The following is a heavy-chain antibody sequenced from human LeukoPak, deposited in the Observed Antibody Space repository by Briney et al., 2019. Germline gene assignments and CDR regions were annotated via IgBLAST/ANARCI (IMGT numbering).Heavy chain of an antibody. CDR3: ATMHPYYDGRGYSFQ. D-gene: IGHD3-22*01. J-gene: IGHJ4*02. CDR1: GFTFSSYA. V-gene: IGHV3-23*01. CDR2: ITTSGGSA. Sequence: GGSLRLSCAASGFTFSSYAMSWVRRAPGERLEWGSGITTSGGSASYADSVKGRFTISRDNPGNTLFMEMHSLRAGDTAFNYVATMHPYYDGRGYSFQWGQGTLVTVSS.